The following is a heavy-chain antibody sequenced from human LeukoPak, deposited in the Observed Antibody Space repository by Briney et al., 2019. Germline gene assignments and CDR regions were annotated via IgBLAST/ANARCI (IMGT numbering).Heavy chain of an antibody. Sequence: GGSLRLSCAASGFTFSSYSMIWVRQAPGKRLEWVSSITSSSSYIYYADSVKGRFTISRDNAKNSLYLQMNNLRAEDTAVYYCARETTVTSGWFDPWGQGTLVTVSS. D-gene: IGHD4-17*01. CDR3: ARETTVTSGWFDP. CDR1: GFTFSSYS. V-gene: IGHV3-21*01. J-gene: IGHJ5*02. CDR2: ITSSSSYI.